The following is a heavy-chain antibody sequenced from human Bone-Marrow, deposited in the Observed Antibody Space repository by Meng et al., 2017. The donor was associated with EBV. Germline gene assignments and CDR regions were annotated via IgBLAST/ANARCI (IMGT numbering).Heavy chain of an antibody. Sequence: GGGGKRPGSSVKASCWTPGGTFNSDAVSWVRQAPGQGLEWMGGLIPMSGAPHYAQKFQGRVTITADESTSTHYMDLSNLRSDDTAMYYCASESGRGFTPDYWGQGTLVTVSS. CDR3: ASESGRGFTPDY. CDR1: GGTFNSDA. CDR2: LIPMSGAP. V-gene: IGHV1-69*01. J-gene: IGHJ4*02. D-gene: IGHD3-10*01.